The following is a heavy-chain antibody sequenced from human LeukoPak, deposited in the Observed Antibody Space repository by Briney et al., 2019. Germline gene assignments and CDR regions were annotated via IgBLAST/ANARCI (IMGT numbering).Heavy chain of an antibody. V-gene: IGHV4-34*01. J-gene: IGHJ5*02. CDR1: GGSFSGYY. CDR2: INHSGST. Sequence: SETLSLTCAVYGGSFSGYYWSWIRQPPGKGLEWIGEINHSGSTNYNPSLKSRVTISVDTSKNQFSLKLSSVTAADTAVYYCARSDCSRTTCYTSPNWFDPWGQGTLVTVSS. D-gene: IGHD2-2*02. CDR3: ARSDCSRTTCYTSPNWFDP.